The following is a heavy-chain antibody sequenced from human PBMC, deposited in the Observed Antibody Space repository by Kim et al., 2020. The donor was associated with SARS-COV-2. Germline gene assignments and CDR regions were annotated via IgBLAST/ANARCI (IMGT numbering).Heavy chain of an antibody. V-gene: IGHV1-69*01. CDR3: ARATGVGATTADY. J-gene: IGHJ4*02. D-gene: IGHD1-26*01. Sequence: YAQKFQGRVTIIADESTSTAYMELSSLRSEDTAVYYCARATGVGATTADYWGQGTLVTVSS.